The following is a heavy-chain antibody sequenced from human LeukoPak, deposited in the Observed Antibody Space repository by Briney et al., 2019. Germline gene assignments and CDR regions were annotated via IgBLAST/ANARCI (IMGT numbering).Heavy chain of an antibody. CDR1: GGSISSYY. V-gene: IGHV4-59*12. J-gene: IGHJ4*02. CDR3: ASPNPVYGSGSYYFY. D-gene: IGHD3-10*01. Sequence: PSETLSLTCTVSGGSISSYYWSWIRQPPGKGLEWIGYIYYSGSTNYNPSLKSRVTISVDTSKNQFSLKLSSVTAADTAVYYCASPNPVYGSGSYYFYWGQGTLVTVSS. CDR2: IYYSGST.